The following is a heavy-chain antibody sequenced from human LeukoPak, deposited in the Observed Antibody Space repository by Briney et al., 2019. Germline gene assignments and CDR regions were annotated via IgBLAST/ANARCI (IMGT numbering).Heavy chain of an antibody. J-gene: IGHJ4*02. CDR1: GFSFSTYA. Sequence: GGSLRLSCAASGFSFSTYAMSWVRQAPARDLEWVSSIRGGGEKFYSDSVKGRFTLSRDSSTNTVYLQMNNLRVEDTAIYYCAKANWVSNADAVWWGQGTLVTVSS. CDR3: AKANWVSNADAVW. CDR2: IRGGGEK. D-gene: IGHD1-1*01. V-gene: IGHV3-23*01.